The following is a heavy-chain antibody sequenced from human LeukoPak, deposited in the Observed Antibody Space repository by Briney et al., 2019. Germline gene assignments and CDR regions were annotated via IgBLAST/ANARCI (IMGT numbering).Heavy chain of an antibody. V-gene: IGHV1-69*01. Sequence: ASVKVSCKASGGTFSSYAISWVRQAPGQRLEWMGGIIPIFGTANYAQKFQGRVTITADESTSTAYMELSSLRSEDTAVYYCARERDEVIPFDYWGQGTLVTVSS. CDR3: ARERDEVIPFDY. J-gene: IGHJ4*02. CDR2: IIPIFGTA. D-gene: IGHD3-10*01. CDR1: GGTFSSYA.